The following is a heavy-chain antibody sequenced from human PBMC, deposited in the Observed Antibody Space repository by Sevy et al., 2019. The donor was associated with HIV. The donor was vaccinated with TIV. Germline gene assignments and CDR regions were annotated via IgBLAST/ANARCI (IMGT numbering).Heavy chain of an antibody. CDR1: GFTFSNHW. CDR3: ARDLPPSATTVAHFDY. Sequence: GGSLRLSCTASGFTFSNHWLNWVRHAPGKGLEWVANIKHDGSVTYYADSVKGRFTLSRDDIKNSLSLQMNSLRAEDTAVYYCARDLPPSATTVAHFDYWGQGTLVTVSS. CDR2: IKHDGSVT. V-gene: IGHV3-7*01. J-gene: IGHJ4*02. D-gene: IGHD4-17*01.